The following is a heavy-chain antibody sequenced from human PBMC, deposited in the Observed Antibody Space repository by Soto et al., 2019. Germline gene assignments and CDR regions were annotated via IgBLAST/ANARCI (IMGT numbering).Heavy chain of an antibody. J-gene: IGHJ4*02. CDR3: ARQINYSGSGSPKGYYFDY. CDR2: IYDSGST. D-gene: IGHD3-10*01. Sequence: SETLSLTCTVSGGSIRSGSYYWGWIRQPPEKGLEWIATIYDSGSTYHNPSLKSRAIISVDTSKNQFSLNLSSVTAADTAVYYCARQINYSGSGSPKGYYFDYWGLGTLVTVSS. CDR1: GGSIRSGSYY. V-gene: IGHV4-39*01.